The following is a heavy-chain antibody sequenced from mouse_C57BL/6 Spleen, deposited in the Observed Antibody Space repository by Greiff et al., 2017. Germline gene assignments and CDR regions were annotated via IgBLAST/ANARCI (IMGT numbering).Heavy chain of an antibody. V-gene: IGHV1-80*01. D-gene: IGHD3-2*02. Sequence: VQLQQSGAELVKPGASVKISCKASGYAFSSYWMNWVKQRPGKGLEWIGQIYPGDGDTNYNGKFKGKATLTADTSSSTAYMQLSSLTSEDSAVCFSARWDVDLLRDYWGQGTSVTVSS. J-gene: IGHJ4*01. CDR1: GYAFSSYW. CDR3: ARWDVDLLRDY. CDR2: IYPGDGDT.